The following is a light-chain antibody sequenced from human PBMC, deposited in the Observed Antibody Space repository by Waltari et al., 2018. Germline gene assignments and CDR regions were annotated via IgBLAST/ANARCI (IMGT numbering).Light chain of an antibody. CDR1: SSNLGNNY. CDR2: SNN. J-gene: IGLJ3*02. Sequence: QSVLSQPPSASGTPGQRATISCSGSSSNLGNNYVSCYQQLPGTAPKLLIYSNNQRPSGVPDRFSGSKAGTSASLAINGLRSEDEADYYCATWDDSLRMVFGGGTELTVL. V-gene: IGLV1-47*01. CDR3: ATWDDSLRMV.